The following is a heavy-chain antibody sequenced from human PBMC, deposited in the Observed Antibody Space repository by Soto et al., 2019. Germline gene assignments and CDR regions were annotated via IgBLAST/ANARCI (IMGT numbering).Heavy chain of an antibody. V-gene: IGHV3-30-3*01. Sequence: ESGGGVVQPGGSLRLSCAASGFTFSNFAMHWVRQAPGKGLERVAVTSYDGNNKDYADSVKGRFTISRDNSKNTLFLQVNSLRPEDTAVYYCARERAIAATGIFYYWGQGTLVTVSS. CDR3: ARERAIAATGIFYY. D-gene: IGHD6-13*01. CDR1: GFTFSNFA. J-gene: IGHJ4*02. CDR2: TSYDGNNK.